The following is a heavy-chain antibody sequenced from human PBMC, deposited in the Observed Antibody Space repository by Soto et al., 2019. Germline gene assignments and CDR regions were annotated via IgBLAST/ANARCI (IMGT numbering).Heavy chain of an antibody. J-gene: IGHJ2*01. V-gene: IGHV3-13*01. CDR1: GFTFSSYD. CDR2: IGTAGDT. D-gene: IGHD5-12*01. Sequence: EVQLVESGGGLVQPEGSLRLSCAASGFTFSSYDMHWVRQATGKGLEWVSAIGTAGDTYYPGSVKGRFTISRENAKNSLYLQMNSLRAEDTAVYYCARGPGGMATISGWYFDLWGRGTLVTVSS. CDR3: ARGPGGMATISGWYFDL.